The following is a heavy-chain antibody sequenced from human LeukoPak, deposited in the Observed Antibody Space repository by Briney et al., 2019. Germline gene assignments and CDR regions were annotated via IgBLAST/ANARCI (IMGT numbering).Heavy chain of an antibody. Sequence: GGSLRLSCAASGFTFSSYSMNWVRQAPGKGLEWVSSISSSSSYIYYADSVKGRFTISRDNAKNSLYLQMNSLRAEDTAVYYCARGPDYYSSGSYSPHYFDYWGQGILVTVSS. J-gene: IGHJ4*02. D-gene: IGHD3-10*01. V-gene: IGHV3-21*01. CDR2: ISSSSSYI. CDR1: GFTFSSYS. CDR3: ARGPDYYSSGSYSPHYFDY.